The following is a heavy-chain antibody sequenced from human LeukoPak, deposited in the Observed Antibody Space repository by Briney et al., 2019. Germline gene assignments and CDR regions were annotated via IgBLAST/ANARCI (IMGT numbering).Heavy chain of an antibody. V-gene: IGHV1-58*02. J-gene: IGHJ4*02. D-gene: IGHD2-15*01. CDR3: AAGWFCSGGSCYYYFDY. CDR2: IFVCSGNT. CDR1: GFTFTSSA. Sequence: SVKVSCKASGFTFTSSAMQWVRQARGQGLEWMGWIFVCSGNTHFAHRFQEGVTLTRDRSSSTAYMELSSLRSDDTDVHYCAAGWFCSGGSCYYYFDYWGQGTLVTVSS.